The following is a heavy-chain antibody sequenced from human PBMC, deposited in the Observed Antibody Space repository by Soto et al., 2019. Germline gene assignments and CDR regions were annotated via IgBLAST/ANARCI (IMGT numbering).Heavy chain of an antibody. V-gene: IGHV1-8*01. CDR3: ARGSYYVDH. D-gene: IGHD6-6*01. CDR1: GYTFTSFD. Sequence: QVQLVQPGAEVKKPGASVKVSCKASGYTFTSFDINWVRQASGQGLEWMGRMNPNSGNTDYAQKFQGRVAMTRNTSMTTASLELSSLRSEDTAVYYCARGSYYVDHWGQGTLVTVSS. CDR2: MNPNSGNT. J-gene: IGHJ4*02.